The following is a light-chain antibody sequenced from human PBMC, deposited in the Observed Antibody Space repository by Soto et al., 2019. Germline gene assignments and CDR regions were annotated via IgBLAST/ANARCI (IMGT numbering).Light chain of an antibody. J-gene: IGLJ1*01. CDR1: NIGIKS. CDR3: QVWDSSSDHYV. CDR2: YDS. V-gene: IGLV3-21*04. Sequence: SYELTQPPSVSVAPGKTARITCGGNNIGIKSVHWYQQKPGQAPVLVIYYDSDRPSGIPERFSGSNSGNTATLTISRVEAGDEADYYCQVWDSSSDHYVFGTGTKLTV.